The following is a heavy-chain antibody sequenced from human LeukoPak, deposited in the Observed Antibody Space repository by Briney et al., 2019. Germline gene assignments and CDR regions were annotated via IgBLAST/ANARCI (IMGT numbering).Heavy chain of an antibody. J-gene: IGHJ3*02. CDR3: ARDKLQTIAVPAAHAFDI. V-gene: IGHV3-30*01. CDR1: GFTFSSYA. Sequence: GGSLRLSCAASGFTFSSYAMHWVRQAPGKGLEWVAVISYDGSNKYYADSVKGRFTISRDNSKNTLYLQMNSLRAEDTAVYYCARDKLQTIAVPAAHAFDIWGQGTMVTVSS. CDR2: ISYDGSNK. D-gene: IGHD2-2*01.